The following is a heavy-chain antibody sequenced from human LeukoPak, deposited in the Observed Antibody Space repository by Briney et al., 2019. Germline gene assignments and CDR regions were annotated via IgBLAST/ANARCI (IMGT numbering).Heavy chain of an antibody. V-gene: IGHV3-48*03. J-gene: IGHJ3*02. Sequence: GGSLRLSCAASGFTFSSYEMNWVRQAPGKGVEWVSYISSSGSTIYYADSVKGRFTISRDNAKNSLYLQMNSLRAEDTAVYYCARGLAAFDIWGQGTMVTVSS. D-gene: IGHD3-16*01. CDR3: ARGLAAFDI. CDR1: GFTFSSYE. CDR2: ISSSGSTI.